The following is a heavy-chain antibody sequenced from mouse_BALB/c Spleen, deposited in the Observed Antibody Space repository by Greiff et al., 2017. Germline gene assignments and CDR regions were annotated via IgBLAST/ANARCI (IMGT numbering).Heavy chain of an antibody. D-gene: IGHD2-14*01. Sequence: EVTLVESGGGLVQPGGSRQLSCAASGFTFSSFGMHWVRQAPEKGLEWVAYISSGSSTIYDADTVKGRFTISRDNPKNTLFLQMTSLRSEDTAMYYCASPYYRYDDYAMDYWGQGTSVTVSS. CDR3: ASPYYRYDDYAMDY. J-gene: IGHJ4*01. V-gene: IGHV5-17*02. CDR1: GFTFSSFG. CDR2: ISSGSSTI.